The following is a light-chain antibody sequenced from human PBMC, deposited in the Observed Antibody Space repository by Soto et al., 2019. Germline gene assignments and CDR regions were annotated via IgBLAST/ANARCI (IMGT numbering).Light chain of an antibody. Sequence: QSVLTQPASVSGSPGQSITISCTGSSSDVGGHNYVSWYQQHPGKAPKLMIYEVTKRPSGVSNRFSGSKSGNTASLTISGLQVEDEADYYCSSYTFTSTLYVFGTGTKSPS. CDR3: SSYTFTSTLYV. CDR1: SSDVGGHNY. CDR2: EVT. V-gene: IGLV2-14*01. J-gene: IGLJ1*01.